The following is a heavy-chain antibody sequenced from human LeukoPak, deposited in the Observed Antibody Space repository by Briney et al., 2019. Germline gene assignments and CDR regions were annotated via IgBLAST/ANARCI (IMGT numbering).Heavy chain of an antibody. Sequence: GRSLRLSCAASGFTFSSYGMHWVRQAPGKGLEWVAVISYDGSNKYYADSVKGRITISRDNSKNTLYLQMNSLRAEDTAVYYCAKWGSGSYGDYWGQGTLVTVSS. CDR3: AKWGSGSYGDY. D-gene: IGHD3-10*01. V-gene: IGHV3-30*18. CDR2: ISYDGSNK. CDR1: GFTFSSYG. J-gene: IGHJ4*02.